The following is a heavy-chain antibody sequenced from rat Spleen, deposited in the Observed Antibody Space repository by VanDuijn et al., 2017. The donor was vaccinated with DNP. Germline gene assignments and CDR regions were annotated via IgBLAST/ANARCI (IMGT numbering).Heavy chain of an antibody. D-gene: IGHD1-2*01. J-gene: IGHJ3*01. CDR1: GFTFSDYY. CDR2: IGSDGYAP. CDR3: ARHEEYSSYVYGVAY. Sequence: EVQLVESGGGLVQPGRSLKLSCAASGFTFSDYYMAWVRQAPTKGLEWVAYIGSDGYAPYYGDSVKGRFTISRDDAKNTQSLQMGSLRSEDTATYSCARHEEYSSYVYGVAYWGRGTLVTVSS. V-gene: IGHV5S13*01.